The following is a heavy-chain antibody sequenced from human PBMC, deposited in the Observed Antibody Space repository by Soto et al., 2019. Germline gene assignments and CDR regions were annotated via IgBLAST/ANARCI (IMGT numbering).Heavy chain of an antibody. CDR1: GFPFVIYT. CDR2: ISSSGTYI. D-gene: IGHD3-10*01. J-gene: IGHJ4*02. CDR3: AREGNYHEF. V-gene: IGHV3-21*01. Sequence: GGSLRLSCEASGFPFVIYTMNWVRQAPGKGLEWVSPISSSGTYIDYADSVEGRFAISRDDAKNSVFLEMASLRVDDTAVYYCAREGNYHEFWGQGTLVTVSS.